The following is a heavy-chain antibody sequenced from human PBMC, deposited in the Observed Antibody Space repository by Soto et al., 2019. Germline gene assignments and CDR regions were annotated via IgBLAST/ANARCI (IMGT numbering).Heavy chain of an antibody. CDR1: GFTFSNAW. Sequence: GGSLRRSCAASGFTFSNAWMNWVRQAPGKGLGWVGRIKSKTDGGTTDYAAPVKGRFTISRDDSKNTLYLQMNSLKTEDTAVYYCTTEYSLSPEVPYYFDYWGQGTLVTVSS. D-gene: IGHD2-15*01. J-gene: IGHJ4*02. V-gene: IGHV3-15*07. CDR2: IKSKTDGGTT. CDR3: TTEYSLSPEVPYYFDY.